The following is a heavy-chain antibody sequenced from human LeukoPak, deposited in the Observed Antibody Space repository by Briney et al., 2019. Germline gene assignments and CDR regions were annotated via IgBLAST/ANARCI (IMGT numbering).Heavy chain of an antibody. Sequence: ASVKVSCKASGYTFTTYYMHWMRQAPGQGLEWMGIINPSGGSTTYAQNFQGRVTMTRDTSTSAVYMELSSLRSEDTAVYYCATLRATAPPAGYYYYYGMDVWGQGTTVTVSS. D-gene: IGHD2-21*02. CDR2: INPSGGST. J-gene: IGHJ6*02. CDR3: ATLRATAPPAGYYYYYGMDV. V-gene: IGHV1-46*01. CDR1: GYTFTTYY.